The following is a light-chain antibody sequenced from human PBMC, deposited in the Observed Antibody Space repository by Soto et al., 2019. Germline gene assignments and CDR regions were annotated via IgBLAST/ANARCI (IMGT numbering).Light chain of an antibody. J-gene: IGLJ2*01. V-gene: IGLV1-44*01. CDR1: RSNIGTNT. CDR2: SDN. Sequence: QSVVTQPPSASGTPGQRVTISCSGSRSNIGTNTVNWYQHLPGTAPQLLIYSDNPRPSGVPDRFSGSKSGTSASLAISGLQSEDEADYYCAAWDDSLNGLVVFGGGTQLTVL. CDR3: AAWDDSLNGLVV.